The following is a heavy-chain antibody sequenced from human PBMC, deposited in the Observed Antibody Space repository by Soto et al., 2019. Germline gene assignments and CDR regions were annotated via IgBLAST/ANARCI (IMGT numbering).Heavy chain of an antibody. J-gene: IGHJ4*02. CDR3: ARGNSPVNVH. Sequence: PGWALGLSCAASGFSFSSFEMNWVRQAPGKGLEWVSYITSTDNTLYYADSVKGRFTISRDNAKNSLYPQMNRLRAEDTAVYYCARGNSPVNVHWGQGTLVTVS. CDR1: GFSFSSFE. V-gene: IGHV3-48*03. CDR2: ITSTDNTL. D-gene: IGHD3-16*02.